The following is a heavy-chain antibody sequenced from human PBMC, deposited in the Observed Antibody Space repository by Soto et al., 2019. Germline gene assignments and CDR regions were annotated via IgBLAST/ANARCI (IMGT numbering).Heavy chain of an antibody. Sequence: QVQLVQSGAEVKKPGASVKVSCKASGYTFTSYDINWVRQATGQGLEWMGWMNPNSGNTGYAQKFQGRVTMTRNTSRSTAYMELSSLRSEDTAVYYCGRVGPGVGFLEWDVVTAHFDYWGQGTLVTVSS. CDR1: GYTFTSYD. D-gene: IGHD2-21*02. J-gene: IGHJ4*02. V-gene: IGHV1-8*01. CDR2: MNPNSGNT. CDR3: GRVGPGVGFLEWDVVTAHFDY.